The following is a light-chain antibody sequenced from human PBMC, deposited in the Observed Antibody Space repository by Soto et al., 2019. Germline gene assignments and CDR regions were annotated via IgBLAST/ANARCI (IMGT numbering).Light chain of an antibody. Sequence: QSVLAQPASVSGSPGQSITISCTGTSSDVGSYNLVSWYQQHPGKAPKLMIYEGSKRPSGVSNRFSGSKSGNTASLTISGLQAEDEADYYCCSYAGSSTFSYVLGTGTKVTVL. V-gene: IGLV2-23*03. J-gene: IGLJ1*01. CDR2: EGS. CDR1: SSDVGSYNL. CDR3: CSYAGSSTFSYV.